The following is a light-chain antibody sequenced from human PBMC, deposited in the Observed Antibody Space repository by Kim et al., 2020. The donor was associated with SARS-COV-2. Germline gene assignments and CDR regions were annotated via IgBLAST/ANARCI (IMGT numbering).Light chain of an antibody. V-gene: IGKV1-39*01. CDR3: HKSNTPPLA. CDR2: AAS. J-gene: IGKJ4*01. CDR1: QSISSS. Sequence: ASVGDRVTITCRASQSISSSLNWYQQKPGKTPKLLIYAASNLQSGVPSRFSGSGSGTVFTLTISSLQPEDFATYYCHKSNTPPLAFGGGTKVDIK.